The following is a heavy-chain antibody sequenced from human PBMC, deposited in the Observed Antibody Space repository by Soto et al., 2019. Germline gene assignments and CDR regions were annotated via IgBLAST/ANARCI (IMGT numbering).Heavy chain of an antibody. Sequence: PGGSLRLSGAASGFAFSSYSMNWVRQAPGKGLEGFSSISSSSSYIYYADSVNGPFTISKDNAKNSLYLQMNSLRAEDTAVYYCARDTLIVVVTATHAFDIWGQGTMVTVSS. CDR2: ISSSSSYI. CDR3: ARDTLIVVVTATHAFDI. V-gene: IGHV3-21*01. CDR1: GFAFSSYS. D-gene: IGHD2-21*02. J-gene: IGHJ3*02.